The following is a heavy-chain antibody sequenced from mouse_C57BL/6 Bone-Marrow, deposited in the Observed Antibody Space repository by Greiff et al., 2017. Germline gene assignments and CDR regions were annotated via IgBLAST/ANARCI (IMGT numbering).Heavy chain of an antibody. CDR2: INPDSSTI. CDR1: GVDFSRYW. CDR3: ASLSSGDY. J-gene: IGHJ2*01. V-gene: IGHV4-1*01. Sequence: AASGVDFSRYWMSWVRRAPGKGLEWIGEINPDSSTINYAPSLKDKFIISRDNAKNTLYLQMSKVRSEDTALYYCASLSSGDYWGQGTTLTVSS. D-gene: IGHD3-2*02.